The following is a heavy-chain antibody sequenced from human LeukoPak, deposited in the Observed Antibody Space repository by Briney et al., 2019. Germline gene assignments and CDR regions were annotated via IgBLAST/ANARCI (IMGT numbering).Heavy chain of an antibody. CDR3: ARAPMIQYRTNWFDP. CDR1: GGSISSGGYY. Sequence: PSQTLSLTCTVSGGSISSGGYYWSWIRQHPGKGLEWIGYIYYSGSTYYDLSLKSRVTISVDTSKNQFSLKLSSVTAADTAVYYCARAPMIQYRTNWFDPWGQGTLVTVSS. D-gene: IGHD3-22*01. V-gene: IGHV4-31*03. J-gene: IGHJ5*02. CDR2: IYYSGST.